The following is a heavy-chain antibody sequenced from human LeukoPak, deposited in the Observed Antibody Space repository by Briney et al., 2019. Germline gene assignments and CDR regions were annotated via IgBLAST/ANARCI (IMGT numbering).Heavy chain of an antibody. CDR2: IYYSGST. CDR1: GRSISSGGYY. CDR3: ARLQQCMSTSCQGGYFDY. Sequence: SQTLSLTCTVSGRSISSGGYYWSWIRQHPGKGLEWIGYIYYSGSTYYNPSLMSRVTISVDTSKNQFSLKLSSVTAADTAVYYCARLQQCMSTSCQGGYFDYWGQGTLVTVSS. D-gene: IGHD2-2*01. J-gene: IGHJ4*02. V-gene: IGHV4-31*03.